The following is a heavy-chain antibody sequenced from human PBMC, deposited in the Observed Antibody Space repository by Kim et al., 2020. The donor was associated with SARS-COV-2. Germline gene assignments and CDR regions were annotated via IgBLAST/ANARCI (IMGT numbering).Heavy chain of an antibody. V-gene: IGHV1-2*02. D-gene: IGHD6-13*01. Sequence: ASVKVSCKASGYTFTGYYMHWVRQAPGQGLEWMGWINPNSGGTNYAQKFQGRVTLTRDTSISTAYMELSWLISDDTAVYYCARDPSSSWPHWFYPWGQGTLVTVS. CDR3: ARDPSSSWPHWFYP. CDR1: GYTFTGYY. J-gene: IGHJ5*02. CDR2: INPNSGGT.